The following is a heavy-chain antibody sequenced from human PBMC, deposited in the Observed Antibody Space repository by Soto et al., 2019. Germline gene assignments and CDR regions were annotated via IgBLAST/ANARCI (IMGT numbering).Heavy chain of an antibody. Sequence: GASVKVSCKASGGTFSSYAISWVRQAPGQGLEWMGGIIPIFGTANYAQKFQGRVTITADESTSTAYMELSSLRSEDTAVYYCARDLPWYCISTSCSTKTNWFDPWGQGTLVTVSS. CDR2: IIPIFGTA. CDR3: ARDLPWYCISTSCSTKTNWFDP. CDR1: GGTFSSYA. V-gene: IGHV1-69*13. J-gene: IGHJ5*02. D-gene: IGHD2-2*01.